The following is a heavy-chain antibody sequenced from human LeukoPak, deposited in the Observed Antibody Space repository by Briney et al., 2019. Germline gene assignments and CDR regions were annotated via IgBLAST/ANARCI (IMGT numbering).Heavy chain of an antibody. CDR1: GFTFSSYG. Sequence: PGGSLRLSCAASGFTFSSYGMHWVRQAPGKGLEWVAVISYDGKNKYSVDSVKGRFTISRDNSKNTLYLQMNSLRAEDTAVYYCAKDGDILGAAYYFDYWGQGTLVTVSS. J-gene: IGHJ4*02. CDR3: AKDGDILGAAYYFDY. V-gene: IGHV3-30*18. D-gene: IGHD1-26*01. CDR2: ISYDGKNK.